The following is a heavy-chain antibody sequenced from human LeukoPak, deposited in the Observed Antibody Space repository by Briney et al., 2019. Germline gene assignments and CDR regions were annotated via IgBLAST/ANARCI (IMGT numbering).Heavy chain of an antibody. Sequence: SETLSLTCTVSGYSISSGYYWGWIRQPPGKGLEWIGSIYHSGSTYYNPSLKSRVTISVDTSKNQFSLKLSSVTAADTAVYYCARGLRYFDWLPNWFDPWGQGTLVTVSS. J-gene: IGHJ5*02. CDR3: ARGLRYFDWLPNWFDP. D-gene: IGHD3-9*01. CDR1: GYSISSGYY. V-gene: IGHV4-38-2*02. CDR2: IYHSGST.